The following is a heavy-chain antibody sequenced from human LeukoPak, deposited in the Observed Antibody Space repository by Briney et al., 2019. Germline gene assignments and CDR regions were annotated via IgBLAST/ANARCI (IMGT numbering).Heavy chain of an antibody. CDR3: AAQRAVGFDY. D-gene: IGHD6-19*01. Sequence: GSLRLSCAASGFTFSTYYMTWVRQAPGKGLEWVANIKQDGSQKYYVDSVQGRFTISRDNAKNSLYLQMNSLRAEDTAVYYCAAQRAVGFDYWGQETLVTVSS. V-gene: IGHV3-7*01. J-gene: IGHJ4*02. CDR1: GFTFSTYY. CDR2: IKQDGSQK.